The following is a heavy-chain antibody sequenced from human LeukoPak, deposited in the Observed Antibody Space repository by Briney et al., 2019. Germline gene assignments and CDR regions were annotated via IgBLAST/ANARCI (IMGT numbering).Heavy chain of an antibody. CDR1: GFTSSSYA. V-gene: IGHV3-23*01. CDR2: ISGSGGST. Sequence: GGSLRLSCAASGFTSSSYAMSWVRQAPGKGLEWVSGISGSGGSTYYADSVKGRFTISRDNSKNTLYLRMNSLRAEDTAIYYCAKDLYSSGLYYFAFWGQGTLVAVSS. CDR3: AKDLYSSGLYYFAF. J-gene: IGHJ4*02. D-gene: IGHD3-22*01.